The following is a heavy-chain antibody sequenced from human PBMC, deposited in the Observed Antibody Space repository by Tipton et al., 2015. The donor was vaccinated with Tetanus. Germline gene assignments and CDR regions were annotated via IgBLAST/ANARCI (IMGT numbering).Heavy chain of an antibody. CDR1: GDSISSLY. CDR3: ARGWVSSWYYFDY. D-gene: IGHD6-13*01. V-gene: IGHV4-4*07. J-gene: IGHJ4*02. Sequence: GLVKPSETLSLTCSVSGDSISSLYWSWIRQPAGKGLEWIGRIYTSGSTNYNPSLKSRVNMSVDTSKRQFSLKLNSVTAADTAVYYCARGWVSSWYYFDYWGQGILVSVSS. CDR2: IYTSGST.